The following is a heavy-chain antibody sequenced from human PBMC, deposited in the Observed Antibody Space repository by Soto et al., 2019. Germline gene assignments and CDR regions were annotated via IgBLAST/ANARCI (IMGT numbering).Heavy chain of an antibody. V-gene: IGHV4-59*01. CDR3: AKVLYASESFDSEEAPYGMDV. CDR1: GGSISSYY. J-gene: IGHJ6*02. D-gene: IGHD3-10*01. Sequence: SETLSLTCSVSGGSISSYYWSWIRQPPGKGLEWIGYIYYSGSTNYNPSLKSRVTISVDTSKNQFSLKLSSVTAADTAVYYCAKVLYASESFDSEEAPYGMDVWGQGTTVTVSS. CDR2: IYYSGST.